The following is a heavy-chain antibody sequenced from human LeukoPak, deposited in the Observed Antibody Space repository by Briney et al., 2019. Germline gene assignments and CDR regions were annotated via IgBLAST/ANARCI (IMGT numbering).Heavy chain of an antibody. Sequence: GGSLRLSCAASGFTFSSSGMNWVRQAPGKGLEWVSYISSGSGTIYYADSVKGRFTISRDNAKNSLCLQMNSLRAEDTAVYYCAKAHYDILTGYFSYYGMDVWGQGTTVTVSS. J-gene: IGHJ6*02. D-gene: IGHD3-9*01. CDR1: GFTFSSSG. V-gene: IGHV3-48*01. CDR2: ISSGSGTI. CDR3: AKAHYDILTGYFSYYGMDV.